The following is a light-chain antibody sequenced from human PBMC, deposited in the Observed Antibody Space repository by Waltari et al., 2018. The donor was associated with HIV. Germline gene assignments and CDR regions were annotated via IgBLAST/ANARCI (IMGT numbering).Light chain of an antibody. V-gene: IGLV2-11*01. Sequence: QSALTQPRSVSGSPGQSVTISCTGTTSDLGGYYPVSWYLQHPGKVPKLIIYEVSKQPSGVSDRFSGSKSGNTASLTISGLQAEDEADYYCCSYAGTYTYVLFGGGTKLTVL. J-gene: IGLJ3*02. CDR3: CSYAGTYTYVL. CDR2: EVS. CDR1: TSDLGGYYP.